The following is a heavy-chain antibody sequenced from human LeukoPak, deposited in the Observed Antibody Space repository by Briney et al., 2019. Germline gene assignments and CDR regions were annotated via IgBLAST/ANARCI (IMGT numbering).Heavy chain of an antibody. CDR3: ARDPSGYFND. Sequence: PSETLSLTCTVSGGSVSGGNYYWSWVRQPPGKGLEWIGFIYYSGSTNYNPSLKSRVTISVDTSKNQFSLKLSSVTAADTAVYYCARDPSGYFNDWGQGTLATVSS. D-gene: IGHD3-22*01. V-gene: IGHV4-61*01. CDR1: GGSVSGGNYY. CDR2: IYYSGST. J-gene: IGHJ4*02.